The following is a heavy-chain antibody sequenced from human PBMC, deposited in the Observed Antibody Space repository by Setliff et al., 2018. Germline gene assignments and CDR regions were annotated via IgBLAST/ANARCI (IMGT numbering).Heavy chain of an antibody. J-gene: IGHJ5*02. CDR3: ARINFYVSSGYYYAPDL. V-gene: IGHV1-18*01. CDR2: INNYSCKT. Sequence: ASVTVSCKASGYTFNNYGITWVRQAPGQGLEWMGWINNYSCKTTYPQKFLDRVTMTTDKSATTAYMELKNLRSDDTAVYYCARINFYVSSGYYYAPDLWGQGTLVTVSS. D-gene: IGHD3-22*01. CDR1: GYTFNNYG.